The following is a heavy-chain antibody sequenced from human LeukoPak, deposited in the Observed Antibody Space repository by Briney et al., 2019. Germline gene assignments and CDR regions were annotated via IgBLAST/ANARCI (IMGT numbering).Heavy chain of an antibody. D-gene: IGHD3-3*01. CDR1: GYTFTGYY. CDR3: ARGPSEGYDFWSGYYTANLYNWFDP. Sequence: ASVKVSCKASGYTFTGYYMHWVRQAPGQGLEWMGWINPNSGGTNYAQKFQGRVTMTRDTSISTAYMELSRLRSDDTAVYYCARGPSEGYDFWSGYYTANLYNWFDPWGQGTLVTVSS. J-gene: IGHJ5*02. CDR2: INPNSGGT. V-gene: IGHV1-2*02.